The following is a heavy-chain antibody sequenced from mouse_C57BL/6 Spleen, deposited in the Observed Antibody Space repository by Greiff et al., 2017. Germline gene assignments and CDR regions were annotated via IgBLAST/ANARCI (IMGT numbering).Heavy chain of an antibody. CDR2: ISSGGDYI. Sequence: EVQVVESGEGLVKPGGSLKLSCAASGFTFSSYAMSWVRQTPEKRLEWVAYISSGGDYIYYADTVKGRFTISRDNARNTLYLQMSSLKSEDTAMYYCTRERDSSGSLDYWGQGTTLTVSS. V-gene: IGHV5-9-1*02. CDR3: TRERDSSGSLDY. D-gene: IGHD3-2*02. CDR1: GFTFSSYA. J-gene: IGHJ2*01.